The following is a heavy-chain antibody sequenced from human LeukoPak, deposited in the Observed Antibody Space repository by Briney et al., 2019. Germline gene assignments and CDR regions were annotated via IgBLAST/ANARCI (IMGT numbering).Heavy chain of an antibody. D-gene: IGHD3-3*01. CDR1: GFTFSSYG. V-gene: IGHV3-33*01. J-gene: IGHJ4*02. CDR3: ARDWWVIIPMGLFDY. Sequence: GGSLRLSCAASGFTFSSYGMHWVRQAPGKGLEWVAVIWYDGSNKYYADSVKGRFTISRDNSKNTLYLQMNSLRAEDTAVYYCARDWWVIIPMGLFDYWGQGTLVTVSS. CDR2: IWYDGSNK.